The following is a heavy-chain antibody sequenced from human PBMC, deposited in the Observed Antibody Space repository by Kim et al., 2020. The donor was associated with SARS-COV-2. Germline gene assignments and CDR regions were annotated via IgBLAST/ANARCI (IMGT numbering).Heavy chain of an antibody. D-gene: IGHD7-27*01. CDR1: GGSFSGYY. CDR2: INHSGST. CDR3: ARSGGRTGDLYYYYYGMDV. V-gene: IGHV4-34*01. J-gene: IGHJ6*02. Sequence: SETLSLTCAVYGGSFSGYYWSWIRQPPGKGLEWIGEINHSGSTNYNPSLKSRVTISIDTSKNQFSLKLSSVTAADTAVYYCARSGGRTGDLYYYYYGMDVWGQGTTVTVSS.